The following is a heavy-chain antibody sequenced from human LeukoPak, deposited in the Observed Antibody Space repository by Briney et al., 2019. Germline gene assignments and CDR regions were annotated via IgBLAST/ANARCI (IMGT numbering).Heavy chain of an antibody. Sequence: SETLSLTCTVSGGSISSYYWSWLRQPPGKGLEWIGYIYYSGSTNYNPSLKSRVTISVDASKNQFSLKLSSVTAADTAVYYCASKMATISDDAFDIWGQGTMVTVSS. CDR2: IYYSGST. V-gene: IGHV4-59*01. CDR3: ASKMATISDDAFDI. D-gene: IGHD5-24*01. J-gene: IGHJ3*02. CDR1: GGSISSYY.